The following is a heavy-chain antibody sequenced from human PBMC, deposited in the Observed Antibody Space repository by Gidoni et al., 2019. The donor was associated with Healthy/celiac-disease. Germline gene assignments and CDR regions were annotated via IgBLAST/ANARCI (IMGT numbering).Heavy chain of an antibody. V-gene: IGHV5-51*01. CDR2: IYPGDSDT. Sequence: EVQLVQSGAEVNKPGESLKISCKGSGYSFTSYWIGWVRQMPGKGLEWMGIIYPGDSDTRYSPSFQGQVTISADKSISTAYLQWSSLKASDTAMYYCARHEGRDSSGYYPDYWGQGTLVTVSS. CDR3: ARHEGRDSSGYYPDY. D-gene: IGHD3-22*01. J-gene: IGHJ4*02. CDR1: GYSFTSYW.